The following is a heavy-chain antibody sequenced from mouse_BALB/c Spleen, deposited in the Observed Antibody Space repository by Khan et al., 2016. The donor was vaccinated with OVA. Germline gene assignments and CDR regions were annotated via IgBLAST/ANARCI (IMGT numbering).Heavy chain of an antibody. CDR2: IYPGDGRT. D-gene: IGHD1-1*01. CDR1: GYTFRTYY. J-gene: IGHJ1*01. CDR3: AISYYGSFWYFDG. V-gene: IGHV1S56*01. Sequence: QVRLQQSGPELVKPGASVKMSCKASGYTFRTYYIHWVKQRPGQGLEWIGWIYPGDGRTKYNEKFKGKTTLTADTSPSLVYMLLSSLTSEDSAIYFCAISYYGSFWYFDGWGAGTTVTVSS.